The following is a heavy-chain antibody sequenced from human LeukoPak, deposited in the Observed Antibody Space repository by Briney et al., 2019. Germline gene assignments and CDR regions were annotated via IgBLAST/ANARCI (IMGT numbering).Heavy chain of an antibody. CDR2: IYTSGST. D-gene: IGHD6-13*01. CDR3: AREVGIAAAIDY. J-gene: IGHJ4*02. Sequence: SETLSLTCAVYGGSFSGYYWSWIRQPAGKGLEWIGRIYTSGSTNYNPSLKSRVTMSVDTSKNQFSLKLSSVTAADTAVYYCAREVGIAAAIDYWGQGTLVTVSS. CDR1: GGSFSGYY. V-gene: IGHV4-4*07.